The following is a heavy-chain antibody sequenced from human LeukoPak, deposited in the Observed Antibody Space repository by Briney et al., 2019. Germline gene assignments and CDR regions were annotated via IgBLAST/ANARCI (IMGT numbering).Heavy chain of an antibody. CDR3: AKESLRVVPSATFDY. Sequence: GGSLRLSCAASAFTFDDYGMSWVRQAPGKGLEWVSGINWNGGSTGYADSVKGRFTISRDNAKNSLYLQMHSLRAEDTAVYYCAKESLRVVPSATFDYWGQGTLVTVSS. CDR2: INWNGGST. J-gene: IGHJ4*02. D-gene: IGHD2-2*01. V-gene: IGHV3-20*04. CDR1: AFTFDDYG.